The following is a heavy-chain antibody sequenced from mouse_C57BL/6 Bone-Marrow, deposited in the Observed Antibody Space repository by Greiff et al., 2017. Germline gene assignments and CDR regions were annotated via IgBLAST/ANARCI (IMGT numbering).Heavy chain of an antibody. CDR3: ARGIKWYFDV. J-gene: IGHJ1*03. Sequence: VKLMESGPELVKPGASVKLSCKASGYTFTSYDINWVKQRPGQGLEWIGCIYPRDGSTKYNAKFKGKATLTVDTSSSTAYMELHSLTSDDAAVYFCARGIKWYFDVWGTGTTVTVSS. CDR2: IYPRDGST. CDR1: GYTFTSYD. V-gene: IGHV1-85*01. D-gene: IGHD2-4*01.